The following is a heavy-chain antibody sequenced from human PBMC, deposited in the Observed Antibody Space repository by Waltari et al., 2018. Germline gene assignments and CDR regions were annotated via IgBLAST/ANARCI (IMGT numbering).Heavy chain of an antibody. Sequence: QVQLQESGPGLVKPSETLSLTCAVSGYSISSGYYWGWIRQPPGKGLEWIGSIYHSGSTYYNPSLKSRVNISVDTSKNQFSLKLSSVTAADTAVYYCAREGGIYDDSSGYPHYFDYWGQGTLVTVSS. CDR1: GYSISSGYY. D-gene: IGHD3-22*01. CDR3: AREGGIYDDSSGYPHYFDY. CDR2: IYHSGST. V-gene: IGHV4-38-2*02. J-gene: IGHJ4*02.